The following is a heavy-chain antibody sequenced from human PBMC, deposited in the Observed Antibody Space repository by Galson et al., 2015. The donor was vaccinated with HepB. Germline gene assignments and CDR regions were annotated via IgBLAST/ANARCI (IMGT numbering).Heavy chain of an antibody. CDR1: GVSISSADYY. D-gene: IGHD3-10*01. V-gene: IGHV4-31*03. J-gene: IGHJ4*02. CDR2: IYYSGST. Sequence: TLSLTCTVSGVSISSADYYWSWIRQHPGKGLEWIGYIYYSGSTYYNPSLKSRVTISVDPSKNQFSLRLSSVTAADTAVYYCASRRGSRPDYWGQGTLVTVSS. CDR3: ASRRGSRPDY.